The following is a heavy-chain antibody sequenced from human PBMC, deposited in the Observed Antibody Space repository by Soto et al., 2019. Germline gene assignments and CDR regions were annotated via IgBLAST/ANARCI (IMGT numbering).Heavy chain of an antibody. CDR1: GFTFSSYS. D-gene: IGHD2-15*01. CDR2: ISSSSSTI. Sequence: GGSLRLSCAASGFTFSSYSMNWVRQAPGKGLEWVSYISSSSSTIYYADSVKGRFTISRDNAKNSLYLQMNSLRAEDTAVYYCASAKSVRQSDYWGQGTLVTVSS. J-gene: IGHJ4*02. CDR3: ASAKSVRQSDY. V-gene: IGHV3-48*01.